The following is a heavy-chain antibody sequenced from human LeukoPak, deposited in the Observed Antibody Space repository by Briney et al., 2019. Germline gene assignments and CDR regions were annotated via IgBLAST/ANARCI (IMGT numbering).Heavy chain of an antibody. CDR3: ARHPAFYCSGGSCYPGGAFDI. Sequence: SETLSLTCAVYGGSFSGYYWSWIRQPPGKGLEWIGEINHSGSTNYNPSLKSRVTISVDTSKNQFSLKLSSVTAADTAVYYCARHPAFYCSGGSCYPGGAFDIWGQGTMVTVSS. J-gene: IGHJ3*02. V-gene: IGHV4-34*01. CDR1: GGSFSGYY. D-gene: IGHD2-15*01. CDR2: INHSGST.